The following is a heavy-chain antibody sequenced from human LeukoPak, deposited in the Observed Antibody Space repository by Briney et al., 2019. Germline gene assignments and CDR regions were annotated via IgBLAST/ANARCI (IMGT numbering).Heavy chain of an antibody. Sequence: GRSLRLSCAASGFTFDNYAMHWVRQAPGKCLEWVSGIAWNSGNTGFADSVKGRFTISRDNAENSLYLQMNSLTPEDTAFYFCAKEMNSYGSGSSYNPWGPFDSWGQGTLVTVSS. CDR2: IAWNSGNT. V-gene: IGHV3-9*01. J-gene: IGHJ4*02. CDR1: GFTFDNYA. CDR3: AKEMNSYGSGSSYNPWGPFDS. D-gene: IGHD3-10*01.